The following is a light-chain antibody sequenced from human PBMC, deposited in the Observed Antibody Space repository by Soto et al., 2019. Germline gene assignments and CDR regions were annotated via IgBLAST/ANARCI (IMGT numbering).Light chain of an antibody. J-gene: IGKJ4*01. CDR2: AAS. V-gene: IGKV1-9*01. Sequence: IQLTQSPSSLSASVGDRVTITCRASQGISSYLAWYQQKPWKDPKLLIYAASTLQSGVQSSCSGSGSRQDFTLTVSSLRPEEGATDYCQQPDRYPFTFGGVTQVES. CDR1: QGISSY. CDR3: QQPDRYPFT.